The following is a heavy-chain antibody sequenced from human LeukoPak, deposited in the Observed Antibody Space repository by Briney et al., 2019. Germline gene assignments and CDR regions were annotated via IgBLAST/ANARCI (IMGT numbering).Heavy chain of an antibody. Sequence: SETLSLTCAVYGGSFSGYYCSWIRQPPGKGLEWIGEINHSGSTNYNPSLKSRVTISVDTSKNQFSLKLSSVTAADTAVYYCARGAGYDYYYYYYMDVWGKGTTVTVSS. J-gene: IGHJ6*03. CDR1: GGSFSGYY. CDR2: INHSGST. D-gene: IGHD5-12*01. V-gene: IGHV4-34*01. CDR3: ARGAGYDYYYYYYMDV.